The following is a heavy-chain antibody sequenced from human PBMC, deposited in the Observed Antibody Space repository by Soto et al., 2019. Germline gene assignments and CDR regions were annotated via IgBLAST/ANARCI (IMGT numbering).Heavy chain of an antibody. V-gene: IGHV3-33*01. CDR1: GFTFSSYG. CDR3: ARMIAAAGTRWFDP. CDR2: IWHDGSNK. Sequence: QVQLVESGGGVVQPGRSLRLSCAASGFTFSSYGMHWVRQAPGKGLEWVAVIWHDGSNKYYADSVKGRFTISRDNSKNTLYLQMNSLRAEDTAVYYCARMIAAAGTRWFDPWGQGTLVTVSS. D-gene: IGHD6-13*01. J-gene: IGHJ5*02.